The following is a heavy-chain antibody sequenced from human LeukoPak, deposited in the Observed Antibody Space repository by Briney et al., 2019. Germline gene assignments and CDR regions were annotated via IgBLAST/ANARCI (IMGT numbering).Heavy chain of an antibody. CDR2: ISSSSSYI. D-gene: IGHD2-2*01. V-gene: IGHV3-21*01. Sequence: PGGSLRLSCAASGFTFNSYSMNWVRQAPGKGLEWVSSISSSSSYIYYADSVKGRLTISRDNAKNSLYLQMNSLRAEDTAVYYCARDLYCSNTSCYFSRRGGLDYWGQGTLVTVSS. CDR3: ARDLYCSNTSCYFSRRGGLDY. J-gene: IGHJ4*02. CDR1: GFTFNSYS.